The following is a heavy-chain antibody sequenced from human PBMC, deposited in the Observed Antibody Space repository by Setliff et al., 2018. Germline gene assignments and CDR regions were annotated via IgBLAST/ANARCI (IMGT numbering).Heavy chain of an antibody. CDR1: GDSISSYY. CDR2: IYSSGSA. V-gene: IGHV4-4*07. D-gene: IGHD6-19*01. Sequence: SETLSLTCSVYGDSISSYYWNWIRQPAGKGLEWVGRIYSSGSANYNPSLKSRVTISVDTSKNQFSLKLSSVTAADMAVYYCAREQWLDPPGYYYMDVWAKGTTVTVSS. J-gene: IGHJ6*03. CDR3: AREQWLDPPGYYYMDV.